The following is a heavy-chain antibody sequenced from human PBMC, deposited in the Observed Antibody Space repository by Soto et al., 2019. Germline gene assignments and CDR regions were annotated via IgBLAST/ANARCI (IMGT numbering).Heavy chain of an antibody. CDR3: ARDLGFYDSSGSYSHAFDV. CDR1: GGPIRSYY. V-gene: IGHV4-59*01. J-gene: IGHJ3*01. Sequence: SETLSLTCTVSGGPIRSYYWSWIRQPPGKGLEWIGHIYHSGTTNYNPSLEGRVTISVDMSKNQFSLDLRSVTAADTAVYSCARDLGFYDSSGSYSHAFDVWGQGTMVTVSS. D-gene: IGHD3-22*01. CDR2: IYHSGTT.